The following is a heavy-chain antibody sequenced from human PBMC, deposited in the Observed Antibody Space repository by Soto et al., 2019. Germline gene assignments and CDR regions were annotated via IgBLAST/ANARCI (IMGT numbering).Heavy chain of an antibody. V-gene: IGHV5-51*01. Sequence: GESLKISCKGFGYSFSNHWIGWVRQMPGKGLEWMGIIDLSNSGTRYSPSFQGQVAISADKSISTVYLQWSSLKASDTAMYYCARRTYTSGWRHYFEYWGQGTLVTVSS. J-gene: IGHJ4*02. D-gene: IGHD6-19*01. CDR1: GYSFSNHW. CDR2: IDLSNSGT. CDR3: ARRTYTSGWRHYFEY.